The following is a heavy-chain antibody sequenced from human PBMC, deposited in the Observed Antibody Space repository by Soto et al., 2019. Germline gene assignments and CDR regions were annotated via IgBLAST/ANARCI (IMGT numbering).Heavy chain of an antibody. CDR3: ARLGGSYAVPHFDY. CDR1: GASINHDY. J-gene: IGHJ4*02. Sequence: SETLCITYPHTGASINHDYFTWIRQPPGKGLEWIGYIYYSGTTTNYNPSLKSRVTLSVDTSKNQFSLKLSSVTAADTAVYYCARLGGSYAVPHFDYWGQGTLVTVSS. D-gene: IGHD1-26*01. CDR2: IYYSGTT. V-gene: IGHV4-59*08.